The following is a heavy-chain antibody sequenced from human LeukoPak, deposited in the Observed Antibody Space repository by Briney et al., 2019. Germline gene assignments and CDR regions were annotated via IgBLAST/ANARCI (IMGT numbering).Heavy chain of an antibody. CDR3: ARGGIYCSSTSCAFPMGGY. CDR1: GFTFSSYA. Sequence: GSLRLSCAASGFTFSSYAMHWVRPAPGKGLEWVAVISYDGSNKYYADSVKGRFTISRDNSKNTLYLQMNSLRAEDTAVYYCARGGIYCSSTSCAFPMGGYWGQGTLVTVSS. D-gene: IGHD2-2*01. CDR2: ISYDGSNK. J-gene: IGHJ4*02. V-gene: IGHV3-30-3*01.